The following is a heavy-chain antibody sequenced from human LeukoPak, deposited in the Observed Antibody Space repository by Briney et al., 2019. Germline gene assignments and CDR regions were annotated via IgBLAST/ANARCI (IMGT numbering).Heavy chain of an antibody. J-gene: IGHJ4*02. Sequence: GGALRLSCAASRFTLSSYSMNWVRQAPGKGLEWVPSISSSSSYIYYADSVKGRFTISRDNAKNSLYLQMNSLRAEDRAVYYCASNYYDSSGYFHWGQGTLVTVSS. CDR1: RFTLSSYS. V-gene: IGHV3-21*01. CDR3: ASNYYDSSGYFH. CDR2: ISSSSSYI. D-gene: IGHD3-22*01.